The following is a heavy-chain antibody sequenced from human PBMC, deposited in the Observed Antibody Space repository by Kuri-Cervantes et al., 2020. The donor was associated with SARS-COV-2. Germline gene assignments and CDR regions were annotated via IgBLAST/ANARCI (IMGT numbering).Heavy chain of an antibody. CDR3: AKERLKRSLTYGWEVTREYYYGMDV. J-gene: IGHJ6*02. CDR1: GFTFGFYW. CDR2: IWYDGSNK. Sequence: GESLKISCAASGFTFGFYWMTWVRQAPGKGLDWVALIWYDGSNKYYGDSVKGRFTISRDNSKNTLYLQMNGLRAEDTAVYYCAKERLKRSLTYGWEVTREYYYGMDVWGQGTTVTVSS. V-gene: IGHV3-33*06. D-gene: IGHD4-23*01.